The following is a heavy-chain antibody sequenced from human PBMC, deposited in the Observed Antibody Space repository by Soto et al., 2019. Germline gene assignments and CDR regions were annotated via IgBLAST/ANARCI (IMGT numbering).Heavy chain of an antibody. V-gene: IGHV3-7*01. CDR2: IKQDGSEK. CDR3: ASRVYYGSGSYSDDAFDI. D-gene: IGHD3-10*01. Sequence: PGGSLGLSCAASGFTFSSYWMSWVRQAPGKGLEWVANIKQDGSEKYYVDSVKGRFTISRDNAKNSLYLQMNSLRAEDTAVYYCASRVYYGSGSYSDDAFDIWGQGTMVTVSS. CDR1: GFTFSSYW. J-gene: IGHJ3*02.